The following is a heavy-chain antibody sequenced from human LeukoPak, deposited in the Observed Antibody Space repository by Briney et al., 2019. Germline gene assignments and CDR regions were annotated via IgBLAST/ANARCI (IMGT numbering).Heavy chain of an antibody. D-gene: IGHD6-13*01. CDR3: ARLDGIAAAADY. Sequence: SETLSLTCTVSGGSISGYYWSWIRQPPGKGLEWIGYIYSSGSTNYNPSLKSRVTISLDTSKNQFSLKLSSVTAADTAVYYCARLDGIAAAADYWGQGTLVTVSS. V-gene: IGHV4-59*08. CDR2: IYSSGST. J-gene: IGHJ4*02. CDR1: GGSISGYY.